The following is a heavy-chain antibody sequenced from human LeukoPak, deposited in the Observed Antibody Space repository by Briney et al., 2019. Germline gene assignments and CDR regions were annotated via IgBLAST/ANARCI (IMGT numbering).Heavy chain of an antibody. CDR1: GYTFTSYY. Sequence: ASVTVSCKASGYTFTSYYMHWVRQAPGQGLEWMGIINPSGGSTSYAQKFQGRDTMTRDTSTSTVYMELSSLRSEDTAVYYCATPDVGSGWGLVYWGQGTLVTVSS. V-gene: IGHV1-46*01. CDR2: INPSGGST. J-gene: IGHJ4*02. D-gene: IGHD6-19*01. CDR3: ATPDVGSGWGLVY.